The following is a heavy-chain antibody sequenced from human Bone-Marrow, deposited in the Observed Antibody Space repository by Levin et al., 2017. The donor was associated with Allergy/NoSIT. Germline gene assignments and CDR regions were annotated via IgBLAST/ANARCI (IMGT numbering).Heavy chain of an antibody. CDR3: ARLGGGSYWIDH. CDR1: GGSISGTTYY. D-gene: IGHD1-26*01. J-gene: IGHJ5*02. CDR2: MSYSGST. Sequence: PSETLSLTCSVSGGSISGTTYYWGWIRQPPGKGLEWIGSMSYSGSTYYNPSLKSRVTIFIDTSKNQFSLKLSSVTAADTAVYYCARLGGGSYWIDHWGQGTLVTVSS. V-gene: IGHV4-39*01.